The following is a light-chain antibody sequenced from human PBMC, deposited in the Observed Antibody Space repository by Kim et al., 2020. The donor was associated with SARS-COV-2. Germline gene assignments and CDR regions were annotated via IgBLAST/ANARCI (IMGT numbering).Light chain of an antibody. CDR1: KLGDKY. CDR3: QAWDSNTGV. V-gene: IGLV3-1*01. J-gene: IGLJ3*02. Sequence: SYELTQPPSVSVSPGRTASITCSGDKLGDKYACWYQQKPGQSPVLVIYQDSKRPSGIPERFSGSNSGNTATLTISGTQPMDEADFYCQAWDSNTGVFGGGTQLTVL. CDR2: QDS.